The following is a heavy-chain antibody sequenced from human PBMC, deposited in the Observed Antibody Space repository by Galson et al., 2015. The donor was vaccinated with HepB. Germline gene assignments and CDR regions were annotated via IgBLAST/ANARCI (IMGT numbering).Heavy chain of an antibody. J-gene: IGHJ4*02. CDR1: GGSISSGGYY. CDR2: IYYSGST. CDR3: ARATLGCSGGSCQESYYFDY. Sequence: LSLTCTVSGGSISSGGYYWSWIRQHPGKGLEWIGYIYYSGSTYYNPSLKSRVTISVDTSKNQFSLKLSSVTAADTAVYYCARATLGCSGGSCQESYYFDYWGQGTLVTVSS. V-gene: IGHV4-31*03. D-gene: IGHD2-15*01.